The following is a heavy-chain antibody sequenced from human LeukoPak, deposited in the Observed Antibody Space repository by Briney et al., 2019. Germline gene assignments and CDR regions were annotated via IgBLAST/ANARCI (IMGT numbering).Heavy chain of an antibody. CDR1: GGSISSYY. D-gene: IGHD3-10*01. J-gene: IGHJ6*03. CDR2: IYYSGST. V-gene: IGHV4-59*01. Sequence: SETLSLTCTVSGGSISSYYWSWIRQPPGKGLEWIGYIYYSGSTNYNPSLKSRVTISVDTSKNQFSLKLSSVTAADTAVYYCARGGSGTRYYYMDVWGKGTTVTVSS. CDR3: ARGGSGTRYYYMDV.